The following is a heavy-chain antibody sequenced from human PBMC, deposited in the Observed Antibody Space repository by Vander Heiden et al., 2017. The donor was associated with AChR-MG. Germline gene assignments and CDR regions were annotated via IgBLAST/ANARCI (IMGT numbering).Heavy chain of an antibody. CDR3: ARDQKQLVLYYYGMDV. CDR1: GFTFSRYG. Sequence: VQLVESGGGVVQPGRSLRLSCAASGFTFSRYGMHWVRQAPGKGLEWVAVIWYDGSNKYYADSVKGRFTISRDNSKNTLYLQMNSLRAEDTAVYYCARDQKQLVLYYYGMDVWGQGTTVTVSS. J-gene: IGHJ6*02. V-gene: IGHV3-33*01. CDR2: IWYDGSNK. D-gene: IGHD6-6*01.